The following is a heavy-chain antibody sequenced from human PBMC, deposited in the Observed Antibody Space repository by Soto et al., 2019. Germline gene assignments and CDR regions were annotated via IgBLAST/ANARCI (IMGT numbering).Heavy chain of an antibody. CDR3: AKDAQAVARSEIDS. CDR2: ISGGGGST. CDR1: GFPFSSYA. J-gene: IGHJ4*02. D-gene: IGHD6-19*01. V-gene: IGHV3-23*01. Sequence: EVQLLESGGGLVQPGGSLRLSCAASGFPFSSYAMSWVRQPPGKGLEWVSAISGGGGSTYYADSGKGRCTISRDSSKNTLYLQMNSRRDDDTAVYYCAKDAQAVARSEIDSWGQGSLVTVST.